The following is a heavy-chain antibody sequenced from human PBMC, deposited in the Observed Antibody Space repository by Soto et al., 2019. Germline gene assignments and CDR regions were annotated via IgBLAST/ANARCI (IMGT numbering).Heavy chain of an antibody. J-gene: IGHJ4*02. D-gene: IGHD3-9*01. CDR2: IYYSGST. Sequence: QVQLQESGPGLVKPSQTLSLTCTVSGGSISSGGYYWSWIRQHPGKGLEWIGYIYYSGSTYYNPSLKLHVATSVGTSKNQFCLRLSSVTAADTAVYYCARLSRLGDFDWLLPPFEYWGQGTLVTVSS. CDR3: ARLSRLGDFDWLLPPFEY. V-gene: IGHV4-31*01. CDR1: GGSISSGGYY.